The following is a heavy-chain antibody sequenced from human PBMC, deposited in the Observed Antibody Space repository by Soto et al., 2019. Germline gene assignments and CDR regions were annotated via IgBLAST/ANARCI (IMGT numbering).Heavy chain of an antibody. J-gene: IGHJ3*02. D-gene: IGHD3-3*01. Sequence: QLHLVQSGAVVKKPGASVTVSCSASGYPVTAYYMHWVRQAPGRGLEWMGGINPATGAAKYTQTFQGRVPQTGETFTGTVFMELRGLASGDTAVFYCARGGGVGVAGSAAFDMWGQGTLVTVSS. CDR3: ARGGGVGVAGSAAFDM. CDR1: GYPVTAYY. CDR2: INPATGAA. V-gene: IGHV1-2*02.